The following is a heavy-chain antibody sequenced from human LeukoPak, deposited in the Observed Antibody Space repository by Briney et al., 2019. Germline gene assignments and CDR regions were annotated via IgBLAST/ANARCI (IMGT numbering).Heavy chain of an antibody. Sequence: SETLSLTCTVSGGSISSGGYYWSWIRQHPGKGLEWIGYIYYSGSTYYNPSLKSRVTISVDTSKNQFSLKLSSVTAADTAVYYCARGPIAAPGTCDYWGQGTLVTVSS. V-gene: IGHV4-31*03. D-gene: IGHD6-13*01. J-gene: IGHJ4*02. CDR3: ARGPIAAPGTCDY. CDR1: GGSISSGGYY. CDR2: IYYSGST.